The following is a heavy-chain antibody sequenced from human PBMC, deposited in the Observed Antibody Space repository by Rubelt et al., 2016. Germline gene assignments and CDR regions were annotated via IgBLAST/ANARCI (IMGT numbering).Heavy chain of an antibody. J-gene: IGHJ2*01. Sequence: QATGEGLEWVSFIGGSGGSTNYADSVKGRFTISRDNAKNSLYLQMNSLRAEDTAVYYCARDYYSSGRSYWYFDLWVRGTLVTVSS. CDR3: ARDYYSSGRSYWYFDL. V-gene: IGHV3-11*06. D-gene: IGHD6-19*01. CDR2: IGGSGGST.